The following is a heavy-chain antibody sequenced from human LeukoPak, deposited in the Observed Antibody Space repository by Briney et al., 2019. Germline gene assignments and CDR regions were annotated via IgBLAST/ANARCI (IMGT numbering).Heavy chain of an antibody. D-gene: IGHD3-22*01. V-gene: IGHV4-61*01. CDR2: IYYSGST. J-gene: IGHJ4*02. CDR3: ARDPSGYFNY. Sequence: PSETLSLTCAVSGASVNSGNYYWSWIRQPPGKGLEWIGFIYYSGSTNYNPSLKSRVTISVDTSKNQFSLKLSSVTAADTAVYYCARDPSGYFNYWGQGTLATVSS. CDR1: GASVNSGNYY.